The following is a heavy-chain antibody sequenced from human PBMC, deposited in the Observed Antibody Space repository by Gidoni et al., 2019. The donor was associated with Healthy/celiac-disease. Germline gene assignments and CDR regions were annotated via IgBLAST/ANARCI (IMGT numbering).Heavy chain of an antibody. Sequence: EVQLVQSGAEVQRPVEYLPISRKCSGYRFTSYWIGCVRQSPGKGLEWMGIIYPRDSYTRYSPSFQGQVTISADKFISTAYLQWSSLNASDTAMYYCARRGGSGGYFDYWGQVTLVTVSS. CDR3: ARRGGSGGYFDY. CDR2: IYPRDSYT. V-gene: IGHV5-51*03. CDR1: GYRFTSYW. J-gene: IGHJ4*02. D-gene: IGHD6-19*01.